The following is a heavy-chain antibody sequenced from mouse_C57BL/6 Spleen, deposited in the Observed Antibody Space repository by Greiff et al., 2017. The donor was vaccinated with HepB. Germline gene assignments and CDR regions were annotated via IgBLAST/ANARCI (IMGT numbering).Heavy chain of an antibody. CDR3: ARPSYYYGSPWYFDV. V-gene: IGHV1-62-2*01. CDR2: FYPGSGSI. Sequence: QVQLKQSGAELVKPGASVKLSCKASGYTFTEYTIHWVKQRSGQGLEWIGWFYPGSGSIKYNEKFKDKATLTADKSSSTAYMELSRLTSEDSAVYFCARPSYYYGSPWYFDVWGTGTTVTVSS. D-gene: IGHD1-1*01. J-gene: IGHJ1*03. CDR1: GYTFTEYT.